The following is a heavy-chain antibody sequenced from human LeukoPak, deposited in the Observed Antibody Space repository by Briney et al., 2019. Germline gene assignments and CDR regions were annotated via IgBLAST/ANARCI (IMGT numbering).Heavy chain of an antibody. V-gene: IGHV3-53*01. CDR2: IYSGGNT. CDR3: AKDSVVRNTGSYYFAS. D-gene: IGHD1-26*01. CDR1: GFTVSSNY. Sequence: GGSLRLSCAASGFTVSSNYMSWVRQAPGKGLEWVSVIYSGGNTYYADSVRGRFTISRDNSRNTLYLQMSSMRAEDTAIYYCAKDSVVRNTGSYYFASWGQGTLVTVSS. J-gene: IGHJ4*02.